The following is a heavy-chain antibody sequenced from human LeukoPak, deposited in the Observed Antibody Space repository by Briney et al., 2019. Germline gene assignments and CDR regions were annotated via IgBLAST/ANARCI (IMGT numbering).Heavy chain of an antibody. V-gene: IGHV3-74*01. D-gene: IGHD5-24*01. Sequence: PGGSLRLSCAASGFTFSSYWMHWVRQAPGKGLVWVSRINSDGSNTNYANSVQGRFTISRDSAKNTLFLQMNSLRGEDTAVYYCARDLGGEMTTMVNFDYWGQGTLVTVSS. CDR1: GFTFSSYW. CDR3: ARDLGGEMTTMVNFDY. CDR2: INSDGSNT. J-gene: IGHJ4*02.